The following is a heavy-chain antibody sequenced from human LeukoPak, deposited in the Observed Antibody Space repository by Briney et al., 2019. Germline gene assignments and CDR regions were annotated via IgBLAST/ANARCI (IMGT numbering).Heavy chain of an antibody. CDR3: ARQQRGKYYYDSSGYYLEY. CDR1: GYSFTSYW. V-gene: IGHV5-51*01. CDR2: IYPGDSDT. Sequence: GESLKISCKGSGYSFTSYWIGWVRQMPGKGLEWMGIIYPGDSDTRYSPSFQGQVTISADKSISTAYLQWSSLKASDTAMYYCARQQRGKYYYDSSGYYLEYWGQGTLVTVSS. D-gene: IGHD3-22*01. J-gene: IGHJ4*02.